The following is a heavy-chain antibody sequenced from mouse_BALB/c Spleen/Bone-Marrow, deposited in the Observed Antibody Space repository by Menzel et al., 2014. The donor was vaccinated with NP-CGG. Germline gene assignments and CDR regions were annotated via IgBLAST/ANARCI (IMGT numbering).Heavy chain of an antibody. J-gene: IGHJ2*01. CDR3: ARLSYYGLTDY. CDR2: INPESSTI. D-gene: IGHD1-2*01. Sequence: LVESGGGLVQPGGSLKLSCTASGFDFSRYWMSWVRQAPGKGLQWIGEINPESSTINYTSSLKDKFIISRDNAKNSLYLQMSKVRSEDTALYYCARLSYYGLTDYWGQGTTLTVSS. V-gene: IGHV4-1*02. CDR1: GFDFSRYW.